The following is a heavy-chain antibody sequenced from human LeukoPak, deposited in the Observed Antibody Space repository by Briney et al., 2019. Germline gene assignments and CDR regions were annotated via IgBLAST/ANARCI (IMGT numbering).Heavy chain of an antibody. CDR2: IYSSGHT. D-gene: IGHD1-1*01. V-gene: IGHV4-59*08. CDR3: ARHPYSDGFDI. CDR1: GGSISPYY. J-gene: IGHJ3*02. Sequence: ETLSLTCTVSGGSISPYYWSWIRQPPGKGLEWIACIYSSGHTNYNPSLKGRVTISVDTSKNQFSLKLNSVTAADTAVYYCARHPYSDGFDIWGQGTMVTISS.